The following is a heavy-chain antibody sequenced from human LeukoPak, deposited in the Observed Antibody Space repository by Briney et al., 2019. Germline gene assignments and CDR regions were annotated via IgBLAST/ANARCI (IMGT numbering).Heavy chain of an antibody. Sequence: PGGSPRLSCAPAGFXSSSYSTNWVRPALGKGLEWLSYISSSSSTIYYADSVKGRFTISRDNAKNSLYLQMNSLRDEDTAVFYCAREGVPTYCSSTSCYYVVSPTLDYWGQGTLVTVSS. CDR2: ISSSSSTI. CDR1: GFXSSSYS. D-gene: IGHD2-2*01. V-gene: IGHV3-48*02. J-gene: IGHJ4*02. CDR3: AREGVPTYCSSTSCYYVVSPTLDY.